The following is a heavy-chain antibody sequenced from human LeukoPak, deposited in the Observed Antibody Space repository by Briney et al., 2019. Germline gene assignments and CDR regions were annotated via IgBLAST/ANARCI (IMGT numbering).Heavy chain of an antibody. CDR2: INHSGST. V-gene: IGHV4-34*01. Sequence: SETLSLTCAVYGGSFSGYYWSWIRQPPGKGLEWIGEINHSGSTNYNPSLKSRVTISVDTSKNRFSLKLSSVTAADTAVYYCAIGAGGDYYYYYMDVWGKGTTVTVSS. CDR1: GGSFSGYY. CDR3: AIGAGGDYYYYYMDV. D-gene: IGHD3-16*01. J-gene: IGHJ6*03.